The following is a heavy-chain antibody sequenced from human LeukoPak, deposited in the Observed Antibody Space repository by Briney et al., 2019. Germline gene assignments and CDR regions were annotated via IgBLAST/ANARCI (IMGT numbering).Heavy chain of an antibody. CDR2: ISAYNGNT. D-gene: IGHD4-17*01. CDR1: GYTFTSYG. J-gene: IGHJ6*02. CDR3: ARLVMITVTKHYYYGMDV. V-gene: IGHV1-18*01. Sequence: ASVKVSCKASGYTFTSYGISWVRQAPGQGLEWMGWISAYNGNTNYAQKLQGRVTMTTDTSTSTAYMELRSLRSDDTAVYYCARLVMITVTKHYYYGMDVWGQGTTVTVSS.